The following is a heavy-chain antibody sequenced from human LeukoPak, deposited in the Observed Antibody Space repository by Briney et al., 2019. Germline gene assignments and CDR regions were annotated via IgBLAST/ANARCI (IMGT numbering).Heavy chain of an antibody. D-gene: IGHD3-10*01. CDR3: ARHGSGNEIDY. Sequence: GGSLRLSCAASGFTFSSYAMSWVRQAPGKGLEWVSYISSSGSTIYYADSVKGRFTISRDNAKNSLYLQMNSLRAEDTAVYYCARHGSGNEIDYWGQGTLVTVSS. J-gene: IGHJ4*02. CDR2: ISSSGSTI. V-gene: IGHV3-48*04. CDR1: GFTFSSYA.